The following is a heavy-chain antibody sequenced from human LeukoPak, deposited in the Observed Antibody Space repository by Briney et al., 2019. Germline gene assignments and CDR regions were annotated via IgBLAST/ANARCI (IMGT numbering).Heavy chain of an antibody. CDR1: GFTFGTFW. CDR3: ARAGSGYSSSWYGGWYFDL. Sequence: GGSLRLSCEASGFTFGTFWMSWVRQAPGKGLEWVANIKQGGSEKNYVDSVKGRFTIARDDAKNSLYLQMNSLRAEDTALYYCARAGSGYSSSWYGGWYFDLWGRGTLVTVSS. D-gene: IGHD6-13*01. J-gene: IGHJ2*01. CDR2: IKQGGSEK. V-gene: IGHV3-7*03.